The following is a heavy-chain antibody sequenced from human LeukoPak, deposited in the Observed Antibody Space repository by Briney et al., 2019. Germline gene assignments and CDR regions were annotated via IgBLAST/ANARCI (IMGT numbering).Heavy chain of an antibody. CDR1: GGFISSYY. J-gene: IGHJ3*02. CDR3: ARALGYCSSTSCRGAFDI. V-gene: IGHV4-4*07. D-gene: IGHD2-2*01. CDR2: IYTSGST. Sequence: TEPLSLTCTVSGGFISSYYWRWIREPGGRGLECIGRIYTSGSTNYNPSLKRRVTMSVDTSKNQFSLKLSSVTAADTAVYYCARALGYCSSTSCRGAFDIWGQGTMVTVSS.